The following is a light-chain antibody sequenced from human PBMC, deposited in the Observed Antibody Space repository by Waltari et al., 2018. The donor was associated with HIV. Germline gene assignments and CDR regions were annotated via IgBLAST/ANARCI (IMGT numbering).Light chain of an antibody. J-gene: IGLJ2*01. V-gene: IGLV2-14*01. Sequence: QSALTQPATVSGSPGQSTTISCTGGSNDVGGYTYVPWYQHPPGKAPKLIIDEVRNRPSGVSNRFSGSKSGNTASLTISGLQAEDEADYYCTSYASSSSLLFGGGTKLTVL. CDR2: EVR. CDR3: TSYASSSSLL. CDR1: SNDVGGYTY.